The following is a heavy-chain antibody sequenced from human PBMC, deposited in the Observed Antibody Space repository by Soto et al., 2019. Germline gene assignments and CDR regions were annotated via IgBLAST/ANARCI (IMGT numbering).Heavy chain of an antibody. CDR3: ASTKYDSSAYYYWYLGL. D-gene: IGHD3-22*01. J-gene: IGHJ2*01. CDR1: EDTFRNYA. Sequence: QVELVQSGAEVKKPGSSVKVSCQASEDTFRNYAISWVRQAPGQGLEWMGGIIPILGTANYAQKFQGRVTITAYTSANTVYLELCSLRSEDTAVYYCASTKYDSSAYYYWYLGLWGRGNLVTVSS. CDR2: IIPILGTA. V-gene: IGHV1-69*06.